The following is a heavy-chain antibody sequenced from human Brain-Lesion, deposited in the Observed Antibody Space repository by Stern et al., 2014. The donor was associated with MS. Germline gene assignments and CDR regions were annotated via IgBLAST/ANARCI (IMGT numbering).Heavy chain of an antibody. J-gene: IGHJ5*02. CDR3: AGEEDIRYCSGGSCTGNWFDP. CDR1: GGSVSSTSYA. Sequence: MQLVESGPGLVKPSETLSLTCTVAGGSVSSTSYAWAWIRQPPGKGLEWIGTIYYSGNTYSSPSLKSRLTISLDTSKNQFSLQLRSVTAADTAVYYCAGEEDIRYCSGGSCTGNWFDPWGQGTLVTVSS. CDR2: IYYSGNT. V-gene: IGHV4-39*01. D-gene: IGHD2-15*01.